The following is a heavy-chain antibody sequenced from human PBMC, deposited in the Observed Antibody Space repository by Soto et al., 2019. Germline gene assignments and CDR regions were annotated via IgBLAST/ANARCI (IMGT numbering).Heavy chain of an antibody. CDR1: GCSISSSNW. V-gene: IGHV4-4*02. D-gene: IGHD3-10*01. J-gene: IGHJ6*02. CDR3: ARDQVTMVRGVIYYYYGMDV. CDR2: IYHSGST. Sequence: XETLSLTCAVSGCSISSSNWWSWVRQPPVKGLEWIGEIYHSGSTNYNPSLKSRVTISVDKSKNQFSLKLSSVTAADTAVYYCARDQVTMVRGVIYYYYGMDVWGQGTTVTVSS.